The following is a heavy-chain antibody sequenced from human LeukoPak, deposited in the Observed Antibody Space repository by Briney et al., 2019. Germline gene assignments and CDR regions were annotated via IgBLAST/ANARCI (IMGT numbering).Heavy chain of an antibody. CDR1: GFTFRSYA. V-gene: IGHV3-21*06. J-gene: IGHJ4*02. Sequence: SGGSLRLSCVASGFTFRSYAMNWVRQAPGKGLEWVSSISTGSNYIYYADSVKGRFTISRDNAKNSLYLQMNSLRAEDTAVYYCARGYRSFDYWGQGTLVTVSS. CDR2: ISTGSNYI. D-gene: IGHD1-14*01. CDR3: ARGYRSFDY.